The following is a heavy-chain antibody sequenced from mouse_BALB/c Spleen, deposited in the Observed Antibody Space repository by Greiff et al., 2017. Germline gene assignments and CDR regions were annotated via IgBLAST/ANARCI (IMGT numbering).Heavy chain of an antibody. Sequence: EVKLVESGGGLVQPGGSLKLSCAASGFTFSSYTMSWVRQTPEKRLEWVAYISNGGGSTYYPDTVKGRFTISRDNAKNTLYLQMSSLKSEDTAMYYCASQRFLAYWGQGTLVTVSA. CDR3: ASQRFLAY. CDR1: GFTFSSYT. CDR2: ISNGGGST. V-gene: IGHV5-12-2*01. D-gene: IGHD1-1*01. J-gene: IGHJ3*01.